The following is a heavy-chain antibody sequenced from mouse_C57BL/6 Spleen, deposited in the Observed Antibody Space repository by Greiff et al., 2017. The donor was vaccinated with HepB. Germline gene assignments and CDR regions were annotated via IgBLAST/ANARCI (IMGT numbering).Heavy chain of an antibody. D-gene: IGHD2-3*01. CDR3: ARSLRWGWFAY. CDR2: IDPSDSYT. CDR1: GYTFTSYW. Sequence: VKQSCKASGYTFTSYWMHWVKQRPGQGLEWIGEIDPSDSYTNYNQKFKGKSTLTVDKSSSTAYMQLSSLTSEDSAVYYCARSLRWGWFAYWGQGTLVTVSA. V-gene: IGHV1-69*01. J-gene: IGHJ3*01.